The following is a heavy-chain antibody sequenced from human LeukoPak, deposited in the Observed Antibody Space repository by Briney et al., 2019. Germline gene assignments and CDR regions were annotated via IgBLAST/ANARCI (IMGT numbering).Heavy chain of an antibody. CDR1: GDSVSSNSAA. J-gene: IGHJ5*02. D-gene: IGHD2-2*01. CDR3: ARDVYCSSTSCYSGGWFDP. V-gene: IGHV6-1*01. Sequence: SQTLSLTCAISGDSVSSNSAAWNWIRQSPSRGLEWLGRTYYRYKWYNDYAVSVKSRITINPDTSKNQFSLQLNSVTPEDTAGYYCARDVYCSSTSCYSGGWFDPWGQGTLVTVSS. CDR2: TYYRYKWYN.